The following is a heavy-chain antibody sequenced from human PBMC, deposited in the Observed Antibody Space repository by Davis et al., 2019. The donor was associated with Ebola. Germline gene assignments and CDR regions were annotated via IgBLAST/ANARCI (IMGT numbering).Heavy chain of an antibody. CDR1: GFTFSSYA. Sequence: GESLKISCAASGFTFSSYAMHWVSQAPGKGLEWVAVISYDGSNKYYADSVKGRFTISRDNSKNTLYLQMNSLRAEDTAVYYCARDPGLLWFGEPGNGGMDVWGQGTTVTVSS. V-gene: IGHV3-30*04. D-gene: IGHD3-10*01. CDR3: ARDPGLLWFGEPGNGGMDV. CDR2: ISYDGSNK. J-gene: IGHJ6*02.